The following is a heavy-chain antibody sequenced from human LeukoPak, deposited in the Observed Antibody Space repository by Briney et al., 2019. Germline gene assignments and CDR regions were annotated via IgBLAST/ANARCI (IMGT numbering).Heavy chain of an antibody. CDR2: MNPNSGNT. J-gene: IGHJ3*02. D-gene: IGHD1-26*01. V-gene: IGHV1-8*03. CDR1: GYTFTSYD. CDR3: ARVKSGSYSKAAFDI. Sequence: ASVKVSCKASGYTFTSYDIKWVRQATGQGLEWMGWMNPNSGNTGYAQKFQGRVTITRNTSISTAYMELSSLRSEDTAVYYCARVKSGSYSKAAFDIWGQGTMVTVSS.